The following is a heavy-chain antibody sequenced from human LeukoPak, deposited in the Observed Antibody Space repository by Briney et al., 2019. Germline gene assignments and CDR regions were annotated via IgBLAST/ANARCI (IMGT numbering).Heavy chain of an antibody. D-gene: IGHD3-3*01. V-gene: IGHV1-18*01. J-gene: IGHJ4*02. CDR3: ASSAAYDFWSGYYSDY. CDR2: ISAYNGNT. CDR1: GYTFTSYG. Sequence: ASVKVSCKASGYTFTSYGISWVRQAPGQGLEWMGWISAYNGNTNYAQKLQGRVTTTTDTSTSTAYMELRSLRSDDTAVYYCASSAAYDFWSGYYSDYWGQGTLVTVSS.